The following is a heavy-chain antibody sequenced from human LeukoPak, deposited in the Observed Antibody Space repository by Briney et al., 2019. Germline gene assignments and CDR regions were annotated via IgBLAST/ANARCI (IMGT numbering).Heavy chain of an antibody. CDR2: IYYSGST. CDR3: ARHSWVPYDFWSVDYYYMDV. V-gene: IGHV4-39*01. J-gene: IGHJ6*03. D-gene: IGHD3-3*01. CDR1: GGSISSSSYY. Sequence: SETLSLTCTVSGGSISSSSYYWGWIRQPPGKGLEWIGSIYYSGSTYYNPSLKSRVTISVDTSKNQFSLKLSSVTAADTAVYYCARHSWVPYDFWSVDYYYMDVWGKGTTVTVSS.